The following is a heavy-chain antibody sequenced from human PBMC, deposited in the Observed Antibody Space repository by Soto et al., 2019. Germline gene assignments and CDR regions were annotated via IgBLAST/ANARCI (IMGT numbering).Heavy chain of an antibody. Sequence: QLQLQESGPGLVKPSETLSLTCTVSGGSISSSSYYWGWIRQPPGKGLEWIGSIYYSGSTYYNPSLKSRVTLSVATSKNPCPLKLSSVTAADTAVYYCARRTYCSSTSCYWHWFDPWGQGTLVTVSS. CDR2: IYYSGST. CDR1: GGSISSSSYY. V-gene: IGHV4-39*01. D-gene: IGHD2-2*01. J-gene: IGHJ5*02. CDR3: ARRTYCSSTSCYWHWFDP.